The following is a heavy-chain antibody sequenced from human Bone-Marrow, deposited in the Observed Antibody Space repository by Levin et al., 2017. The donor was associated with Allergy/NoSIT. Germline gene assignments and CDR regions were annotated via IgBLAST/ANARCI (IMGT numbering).Heavy chain of an antibody. V-gene: IGHV4-30-4*01. CDR2: ISYSGNT. D-gene: IGHD3-22*01. J-gene: IGHJ6*02. CDR3: ARDEDSRSGGYYGMDV. Sequence: SQTLSLPCTVSGDSITTADYFWSWIRQPPGKGLEWIGFISYSGNTNYSPSLRSRVTISVDTSKNQFSLNVNSVTAADTAVYFCARDEDSRSGGYYGMDVWGQGTTVTVSS. CDR1: GDSITTADYF.